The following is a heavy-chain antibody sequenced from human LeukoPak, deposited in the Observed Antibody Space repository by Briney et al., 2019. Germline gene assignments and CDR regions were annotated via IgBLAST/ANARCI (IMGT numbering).Heavy chain of an antibody. V-gene: IGHV4-59*01. D-gene: IGHD2-2*01. J-gene: IGHJ6*03. CDR3: ARAGSTSYYYYYMDV. Sequence: SETLSLTCTVSGGSISNYYWSWIRQPPGKGLEWIGGVYYTGTTYSNPSLKSRVTISVDTSKNQFSLKLSSVTAADTAVYYCARAGSTSYYYYYMDVWGKGTTVTISS. CDR2: VYYTGTT. CDR1: GGSISNYY.